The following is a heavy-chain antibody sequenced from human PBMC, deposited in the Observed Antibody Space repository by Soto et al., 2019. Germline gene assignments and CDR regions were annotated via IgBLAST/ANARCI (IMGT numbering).Heavy chain of an antibody. J-gene: IGHJ6*02. Sequence: GASVKVSCKASGGPFSSYAISWVRQAPGQGLEWMGGIIPIFGTANYAQKFQGRVTITADKSTSTAYMELSSLRSEDTAVYYCAAVLRFLEWLPSGYYYGMDVWGQGTTVTVSS. CDR2: IIPIFGTA. D-gene: IGHD3-3*01. CDR3: AAVLRFLEWLPSGYYYGMDV. CDR1: GGPFSSYA. V-gene: IGHV1-69*06.